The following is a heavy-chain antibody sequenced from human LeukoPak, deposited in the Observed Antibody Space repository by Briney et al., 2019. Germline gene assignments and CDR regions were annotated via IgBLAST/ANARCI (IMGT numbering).Heavy chain of an antibody. CDR1: GFTVSSNY. V-gene: IGHV3-23*01. J-gene: IGHJ6*02. D-gene: IGHD3-3*01. CDR2: ISGSGGST. CDR3: AKVTERFLESSDGMDV. Sequence: PGGSLRLSCAASGFTVSSNYMSWVRQAPGKGLEWVSAISGSGGSTYYADSVKGRFTISRDNSKNTLYLQMNSLRAEDTAVYYCAKVTERFLESSDGMDVWGQGTTVTVSS.